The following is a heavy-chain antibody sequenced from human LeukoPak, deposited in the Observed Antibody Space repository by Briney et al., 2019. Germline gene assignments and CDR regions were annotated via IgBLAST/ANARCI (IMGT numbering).Heavy chain of an antibody. D-gene: IGHD6-19*01. CDR3: ARNKAYTSGCYDY. CDR2: ISGCNGNT. Sequence: ASVKVSCKASGYTFTSYGISWVRQAPGQGLEWVGWISGCNGNTNYAQKLQGRVTMTTDTSTSTVYMELRSLRSDDTAIYSCARNKAYTSGCYDYWGQGTLVTVSS. CDR1: GYTFTSYG. J-gene: IGHJ4*02. V-gene: IGHV1-18*01.